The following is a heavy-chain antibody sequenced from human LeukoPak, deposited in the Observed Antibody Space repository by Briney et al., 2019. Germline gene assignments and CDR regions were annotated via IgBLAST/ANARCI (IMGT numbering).Heavy chain of an antibody. V-gene: IGHV4-59*01. J-gene: IGHJ6*02. D-gene: IGHD6-19*01. CDR3: ARDRGSGPNFYGMDV. Sequence: SETLSLTCTVSGGSISNYYWSWIRQPPGKGLEWIGYIYYSGSTNYNPSLKSRVTISVDTSKNQFSLKLSSVTAADTAVYYCARDRGSGPNFYGMDVWGQGTTVTVSS. CDR2: IYYSGST. CDR1: GGSISNYY.